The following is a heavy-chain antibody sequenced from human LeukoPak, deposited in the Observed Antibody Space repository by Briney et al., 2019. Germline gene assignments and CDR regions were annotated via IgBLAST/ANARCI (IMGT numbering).Heavy chain of an antibody. J-gene: IGHJ4*02. V-gene: IGHV3-7*01. D-gene: IGHD3-16*01. CDR3: VTDLNRGGGR. CDR2: INQPGSDK. CDR1: GLTFSNYW. Sequence: GGSLRLSCAVSGLTFSNYWISWVRQAPGKGLEWVANINQPGSDKYYVDSVKGRFIISRDNAKNSLYLQMNSLRVEDTAVYYCVTDLNRGGGRWGQGTLVTVSS.